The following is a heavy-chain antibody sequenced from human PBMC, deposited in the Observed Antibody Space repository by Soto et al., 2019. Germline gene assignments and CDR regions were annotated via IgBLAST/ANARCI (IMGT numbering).Heavy chain of an antibody. CDR3: ARPQKVEETTPFDS. CDR2: IYPGDPSS. CDR1: GYSFPTYW. J-gene: IGHJ4*02. V-gene: IGHV5-51*01. Sequence: LRESLKISCKTSGYSFPTYWIGWVRQMPGKGLEWMGIIYPGDPSSTYSSSFRGRVTISADKSTSTAYLQWPSLEASDTAMYYCARPQKVEETTPFDSWGQGTLVTVSS. D-gene: IGHD4-17*01.